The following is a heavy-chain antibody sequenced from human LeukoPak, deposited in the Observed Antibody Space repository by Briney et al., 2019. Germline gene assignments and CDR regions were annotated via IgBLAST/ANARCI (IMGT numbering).Heavy chain of an antibody. Sequence: SETLSLTCTVSGGSISSGGYYWSWIRQHPGKGLEWIGYIYYSGSTYYNPSLKSRVTISVDTSKNQFSLKLSSVTAADTAVYYCARRGLFRGGAAAGHFDYWGQGTLVTVSS. V-gene: IGHV4-31*03. CDR1: GGSISSGGYY. J-gene: IGHJ4*02. D-gene: IGHD6-13*01. CDR3: ARRGLFRGGAAAGHFDY. CDR2: IYYSGST.